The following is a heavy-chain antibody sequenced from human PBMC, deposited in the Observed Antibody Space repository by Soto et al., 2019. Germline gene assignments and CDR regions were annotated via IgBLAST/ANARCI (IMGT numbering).Heavy chain of an antibody. Sequence: SVKVSCKASGGTFSSFAISWVRQAPGQGLEWMGGIIPIFGTANYAQKFQGRVTITADESTSTAYMELSSLRSEDTAVYYCARGTMVAEEYYYGMDVWGQGTTVTVS. V-gene: IGHV1-69*13. CDR3: ARGTMVAEEYYYGMDV. CDR2: IIPIFGTA. D-gene: IGHD3-10*01. CDR1: GGTFSSFA. J-gene: IGHJ6*02.